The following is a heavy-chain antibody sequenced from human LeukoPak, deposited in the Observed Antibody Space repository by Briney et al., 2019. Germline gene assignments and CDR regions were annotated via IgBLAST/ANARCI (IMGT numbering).Heavy chain of an antibody. CDR1: GYTFTSSF. CDR3: ARDSSSSSLADP. CDR2: INPSGGSP. D-gene: IGHD2-2*01. J-gene: IGHJ5*02. V-gene: IGHV1-46*01. Sequence: ASVKVSCQASGYTFTSSFMHWVRQAPGQGLEWMGIINPSGGSPTYAQKFQGRVTMARDTSTSTVYMELSSLRSEDTAMYCCARDSSSSSLADPWGQGTLVTVSS.